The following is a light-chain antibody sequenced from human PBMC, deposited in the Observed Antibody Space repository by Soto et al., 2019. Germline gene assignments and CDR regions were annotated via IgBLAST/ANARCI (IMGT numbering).Light chain of an antibody. J-gene: IGKJ2*01. CDR2: GAS. Sequence: PGERVTLSCRASQSVSSSYLTWYQYKPGQAPRLFIYGASTRATSIPARISGSGSGTDFTLTISSLEPEDFAVYYCQQRSNWPPYTFGQGTKLEIK. CDR1: QSVSSSY. CDR3: QQRSNWPPYT. V-gene: IGKV3D-20*02.